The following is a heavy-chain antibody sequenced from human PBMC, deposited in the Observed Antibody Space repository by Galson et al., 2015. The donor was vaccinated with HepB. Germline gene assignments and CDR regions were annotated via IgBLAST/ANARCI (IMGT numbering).Heavy chain of an antibody. CDR3: ARGGGYYYMDV. Sequence: ETLSLTCAVYGGSFSGYYWSWIRQPPGKGLEWIGEINHSGCTNYNPSLKSRLTMSVDTSKNQFSLKLSSVTAADTAVYYCARGGGYYYMDVWGKGTTVTVSS. D-gene: IGHD3-10*01. CDR2: INHSGCT. CDR1: GGSFSGYY. J-gene: IGHJ6*03. V-gene: IGHV4-34*01.